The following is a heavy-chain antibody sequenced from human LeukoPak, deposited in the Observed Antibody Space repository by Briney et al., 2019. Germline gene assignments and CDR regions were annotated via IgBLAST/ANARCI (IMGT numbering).Heavy chain of an antibody. J-gene: IGHJ4*02. V-gene: IGHV4-34*01. CDR2: INHSGST. Sequence: PSETLSLTCAVYGGSFSGYYWSWIRQPPGKGLEWIGGINHSGSTNYNPSLKSRVTISVDTSKNQFSLKLSSVTAADTAVYYCARGVASSGWYRYWGQGTLVTVSS. CDR1: GGSFSGYY. CDR3: ARGVASSGWYRY. D-gene: IGHD6-19*01.